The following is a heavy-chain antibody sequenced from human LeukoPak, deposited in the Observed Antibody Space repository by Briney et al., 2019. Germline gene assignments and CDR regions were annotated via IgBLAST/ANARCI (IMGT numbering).Heavy chain of an antibody. J-gene: IGHJ5*02. CDR2: ISFDGSDK. Sequence: PGGSLRLSCAASGFTFSSYAMHWVRQAPGKGLEWVAVISFDGSDKYYADSVKGRFTISRDNSKNTLYPQINSLRAEGTAVYYCARVPAADLLNWFDPWGQGTLVTVSS. CDR3: ARVPAADLLNWFDP. V-gene: IGHV3-30-3*01. D-gene: IGHD6-13*01. CDR1: GFTFSSYA.